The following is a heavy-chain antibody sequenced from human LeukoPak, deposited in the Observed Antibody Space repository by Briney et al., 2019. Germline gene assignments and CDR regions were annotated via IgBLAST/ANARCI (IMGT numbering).Heavy chain of an antibody. V-gene: IGHV1-2*02. J-gene: IGHJ4*02. CDR2: INPNSGGT. CDR3: ARELYCSSTSCYSAAGDY. Sequence: GASVKVSCKASGYTFTGYYMHWVRQAPGQGLEWMGWINPNSGGTNYAQKFQGRVTMTRDTSISTAYVELSRLRSDDTAVYYCARELYCSSTSCYSAAGDYWGQGTLVTVSS. D-gene: IGHD2-2*01. CDR1: GYTFTGYY.